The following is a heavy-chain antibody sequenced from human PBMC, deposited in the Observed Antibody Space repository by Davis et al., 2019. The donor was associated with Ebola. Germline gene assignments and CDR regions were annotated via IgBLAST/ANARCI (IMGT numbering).Heavy chain of an antibody. Sequence: HSQTLSLTCAISGDSVAGGTGGWNWIRQSPSRGLEWLGRTYYSSKWYNDYAVSVRSRITFNPDTSKNQFSLQLNSVTPEDTAVYYCAIGWIRTKIDNWGQGTLVTVSS. CDR2: TYYSSKWYN. V-gene: IGHV6-1*01. CDR3: AIGWIRTKIDN. D-gene: IGHD1-1*01. J-gene: IGHJ4*02. CDR1: GDSVAGGTGG.